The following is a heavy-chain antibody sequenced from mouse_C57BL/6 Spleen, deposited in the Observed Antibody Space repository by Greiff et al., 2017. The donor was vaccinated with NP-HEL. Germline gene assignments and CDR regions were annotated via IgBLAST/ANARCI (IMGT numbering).Heavy chain of an antibody. V-gene: IGHV1-19*01. CDR2: INPYNGGT. CDR1: GYTFTDYY. CDR3: ARRGLTFDY. J-gene: IGHJ2*01. Sequence: VQLQQSGPVLVRPGASVKMSCKASGYTFTDYYMNWVKQSHGKSLEWIGVINPYNGGTSYNQKFKGKATLTVDKSSSTAYMELNSLTSEDSAVYYCARRGLTFDYWGQGTTLTVSS.